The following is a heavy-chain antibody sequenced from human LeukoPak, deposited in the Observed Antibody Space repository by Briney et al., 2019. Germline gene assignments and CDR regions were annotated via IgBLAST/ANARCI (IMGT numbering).Heavy chain of an antibody. CDR3: GRGHWGLDY. V-gene: IGHV3-11*04. Sequence: GRSLRLSCAASGFTFSDSYMTWIRQAPGKGLEWVSYISNSGSSIYYADSVKGRFTTSRNNAKSSLYLQMNSLRAEDTAVYYCGRGHWGLDYWGQGALVTVSS. D-gene: IGHD7-27*01. CDR1: GFTFSDSY. CDR2: ISNSGSSI. J-gene: IGHJ4*02.